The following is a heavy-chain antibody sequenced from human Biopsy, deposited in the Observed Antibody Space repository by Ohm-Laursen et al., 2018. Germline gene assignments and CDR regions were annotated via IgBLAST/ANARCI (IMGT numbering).Heavy chain of an antibody. D-gene: IGHD2-2*01. CDR2: ISYTGGT. J-gene: IGHJ4*02. CDR3: ARMPHFDY. Sequence: GTLSLTCTVSGGSISGYHWSWIRKSPGKGLEWLAYISYTGGTTSNPSLNGRATMSLDTSKNQFSLRLIYATAADTAVYYCARMPHFDYWGQGILVTVSS. V-gene: IGHV4-59*01. CDR1: GGSISGYH.